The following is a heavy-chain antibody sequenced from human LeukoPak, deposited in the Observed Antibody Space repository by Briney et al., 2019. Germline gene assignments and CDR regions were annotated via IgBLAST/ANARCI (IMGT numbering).Heavy chain of an antibody. Sequence: ASVKVSCKGSGYNFAGYYIHWVRQAPGQGLEWMGRINPRDGEASFAQKFQGRVSMTRDTSVSSAYMELSGLRSDGTAVYYCARDWELRFHQGGLDYWGQGTLVTVSS. CDR2: INPRDGEA. J-gene: IGHJ4*02. CDR1: GYNFAGYY. V-gene: IGHV1-2*06. CDR3: ARDWELRFHQGGLDY. D-gene: IGHD3-3*01.